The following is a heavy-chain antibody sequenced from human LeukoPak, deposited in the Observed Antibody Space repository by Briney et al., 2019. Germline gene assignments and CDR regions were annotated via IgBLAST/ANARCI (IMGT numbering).Heavy chain of an antibody. CDR1: GYTFTGNY. CDR2: INPNSGGT. Sequence: ASVKVSCKASGYTFTGNYMHWVRQAPGEGLEWMGWINPNSGGTNYAQKFQGRVTMTRDTSISTAYMELSRLRSDDTAVYYCARSFWYGSGSPWGQGTLVTVSS. CDR3: ARSFWYGSGSP. D-gene: IGHD3-10*01. J-gene: IGHJ4*02. V-gene: IGHV1-2*02.